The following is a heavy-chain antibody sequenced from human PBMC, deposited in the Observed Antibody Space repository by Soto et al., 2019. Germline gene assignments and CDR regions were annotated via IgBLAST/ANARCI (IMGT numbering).Heavy chain of an antibody. CDR3: ARDRTLGGYSSGWYWFDP. J-gene: IGHJ5*02. V-gene: IGHV4-59*01. Sequence: PSETLSLTCAVYGGSFSGYYWSWIRQPPGKGLEWIGYIYYSGSTNYNPSLKSRVTISVDTSKNQISLKLSSVTAADTAVYYCARDRTLGGYSSGWYWFDPWGQGXLVTVSS. D-gene: IGHD6-19*01. CDR2: IYYSGST. CDR1: GGSFSGYY.